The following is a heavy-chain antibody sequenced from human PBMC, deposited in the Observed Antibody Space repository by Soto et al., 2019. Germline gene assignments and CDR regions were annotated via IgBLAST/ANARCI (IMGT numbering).Heavy chain of an antibody. J-gene: IGHJ4*02. Sequence: SETLSLTCAVYGGSFSGYYWSWIRQPPGKGLEWIGEINHSGSTNYNPSLKSRVTISVDTSKNQFSLKLSSVTAADTAVYYCARRRITIFGVVIKKGALDYWGQGTLVTVSS. D-gene: IGHD3-3*01. CDR3: ARRRITIFGVVIKKGALDY. CDR1: GGSFSGYY. V-gene: IGHV4-34*01. CDR2: INHSGST.